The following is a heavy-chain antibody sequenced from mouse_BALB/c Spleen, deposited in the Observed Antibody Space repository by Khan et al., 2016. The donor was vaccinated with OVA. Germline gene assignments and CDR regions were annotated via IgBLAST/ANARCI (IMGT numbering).Heavy chain of an antibody. Sequence: VQLKESGPGLVKPSQSLSLTCTVTGYSINSGYGWNWIRPFPGNKLEWMGYISYNGSTNYNPSLKSQISITRDTSKNQFFLQLNSMTTEDTATYDCARTARIKYWGQGTTLTVSS. CDR1: GYSINSGYG. J-gene: IGHJ2*01. V-gene: IGHV3-2*02. CDR2: ISYNGST. CDR3: ARTARIKY. D-gene: IGHD1-2*01.